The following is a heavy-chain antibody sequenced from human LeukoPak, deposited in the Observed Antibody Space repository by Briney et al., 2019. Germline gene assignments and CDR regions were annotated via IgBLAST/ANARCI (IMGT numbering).Heavy chain of an antibody. J-gene: IGHJ4*02. CDR3: ARDKGGSGYDHLDS. V-gene: IGHV6-1*01. Sequence: SQTLSLTCAISVDSVSTNSAAWNWIRQSPSRGLEWLGRTYYRSKWYNDYAVSVKSRITINPDTSKNQFSLQLNSATPEDTAVYYCARDKGGSGYDHLDSWGQGTLVTVSS. CDR1: VDSVSTNSAA. CDR2: TYYRSKWYN. D-gene: IGHD5-12*01.